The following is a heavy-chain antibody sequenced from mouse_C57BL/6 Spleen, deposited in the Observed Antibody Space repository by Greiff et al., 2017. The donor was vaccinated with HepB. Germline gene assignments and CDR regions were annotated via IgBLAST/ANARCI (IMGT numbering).Heavy chain of an antibody. D-gene: IGHD2-3*01. CDR3: ARENDPWYFDV. CDR2: SRNKANDYTT. Sequence: EVMLVESGGGLVQSGRSLRLSCATSGFTFSDFYMEWVRQAPGKGLEWIAASRNKANDYTTEYSASVKGRFIVSRDTSQSILYLQMNALRAEDTAIYYCARENDPWYFDVWGTGTTVTVSS. J-gene: IGHJ1*03. CDR1: GFTFSDFY. V-gene: IGHV7-1*01.